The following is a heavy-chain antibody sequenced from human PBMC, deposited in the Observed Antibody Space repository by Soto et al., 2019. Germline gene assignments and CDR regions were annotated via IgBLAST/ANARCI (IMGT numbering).Heavy chain of an antibody. Sequence: SVKVSCKASGGTFSSYAISWVRQAPGQGLEWMGGIIPIFGTANYAQKFQGRVTITADESTSTAYMELSSLRSEDTAVYYCAREGRGIAALDYWGQGTLVTVSS. D-gene: IGHD6-25*01. V-gene: IGHV1-69*13. CDR1: GGTFSSYA. CDR3: AREGRGIAALDY. CDR2: IIPIFGTA. J-gene: IGHJ4*02.